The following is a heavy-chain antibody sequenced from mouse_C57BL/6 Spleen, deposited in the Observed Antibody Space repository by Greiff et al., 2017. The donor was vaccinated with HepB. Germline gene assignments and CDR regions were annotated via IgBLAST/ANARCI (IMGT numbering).Heavy chain of an antibody. D-gene: IGHD1-1*01. CDR3: ARDYYGSGDAIAY. CDR1: GFNIKSSY. CDR2: IDPSDGNT. J-gene: IGHJ4*01. Sequence: VQLQQSVAELVRPGASVKLSCTASGFNIKSSYMHWVKQRPEQGLEWIGRIDPSDGNTKYAPKFQGKATITVDTSSNTAYLQLSSLTSEDTAVYYCARDYYGSGDAIAYWGQGTPVTVSS. V-gene: IGHV14-3*01.